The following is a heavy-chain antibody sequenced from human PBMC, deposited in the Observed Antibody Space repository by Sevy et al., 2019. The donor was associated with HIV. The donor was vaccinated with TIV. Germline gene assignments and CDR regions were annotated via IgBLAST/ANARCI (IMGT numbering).Heavy chain of an antibody. Sequence: GGSLRLSCAASGLPFSNIGWGWFGQPPGKGLEGVANIKQEAGPNNYVASVKGGFTISRDNAKNSLYLQMNSLRAEDTAVYFCARDDGNYYFHYWGQGTLVTVSS. J-gene: IGHJ4*02. CDR3: ARDDGNYYFHY. CDR2: IKQEAGPN. CDR1: GLPFSNIG. D-gene: IGHD1-7*01. V-gene: IGHV3-7*01.